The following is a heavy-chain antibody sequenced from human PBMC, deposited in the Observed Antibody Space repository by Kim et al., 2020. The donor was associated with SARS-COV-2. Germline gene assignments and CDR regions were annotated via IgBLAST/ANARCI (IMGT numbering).Heavy chain of an antibody. V-gene: IGHV4-61*01. Sequence: SETLSLTCTVSGGSVSSGSYYWSWIRQPPGKGLEWIGYFYYSGSTNYNPSLKSRVTISVDTSKNQFSLKLSSVTAADTAVYYCARISVRGYSGYAHFDYWGQGTLVTVSS. CDR1: GGSVSSGSYY. D-gene: IGHD5-12*01. J-gene: IGHJ4*02. CDR2: FYYSGST. CDR3: ARISVRGYSGYAHFDY.